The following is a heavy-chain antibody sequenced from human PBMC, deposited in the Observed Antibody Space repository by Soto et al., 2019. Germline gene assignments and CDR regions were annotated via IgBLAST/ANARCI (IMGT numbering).Heavy chain of an antibody. CDR1: GFIFSDYA. Sequence: EMRLVESGGGLVQPGGSLRLSCLASGFIFSDYALHWVRQAPGKELEYISLAHGAWGTGPWVADSVKGRFTTSRDNSKNILYLQMSSLTPEDTAVYHCVRDNYGMDVWGQGTTVTVSS. CDR2: AHGAWGTGP. V-gene: IGHV3-64D*08. J-gene: IGHJ6*02. CDR3: VRDNYGMDV.